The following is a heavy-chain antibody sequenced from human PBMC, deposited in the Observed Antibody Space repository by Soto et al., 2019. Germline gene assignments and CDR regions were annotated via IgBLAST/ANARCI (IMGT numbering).Heavy chain of an antibody. V-gene: IGHV3-33*01. D-gene: IGHD1-26*01. CDR2: IWFDGSNK. J-gene: IGHJ4*02. CDR3: ARGCYYTLRLDY. CDR1: GFTFGTSG. Sequence: QVQLVESGGGVVQPGRSLRLSCAASGFTFGTSGMHWVRQAPGKGLEWVAVIWFDGSNKYHSDSVKGRFTISRDNSKNTLYMQMNCLRADDTAVYYCARGCYYTLRLDYWGQGTLVTASS.